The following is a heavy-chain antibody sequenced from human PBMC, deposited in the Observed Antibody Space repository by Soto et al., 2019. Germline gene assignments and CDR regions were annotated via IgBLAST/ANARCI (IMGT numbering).Heavy chain of an antibody. CDR3: ARTQITGHIDS. CDR2: VIHNGTT. J-gene: IGHJ4*02. CDR1: GGSVSSGSYY. Sequence: QVQLQESGPGLLRPSETLSLTCTVSGGSVSSGSYYWAWLRLAPGRRLEWNGNVIHNGTTNYNPTLKHRVTMSIDTPTNQFSLKPSSLTAADTAVYFCARTQITGHIDSWGQGIPVTVSS. V-gene: IGHV4-61*01. D-gene: IGHD1-20*01.